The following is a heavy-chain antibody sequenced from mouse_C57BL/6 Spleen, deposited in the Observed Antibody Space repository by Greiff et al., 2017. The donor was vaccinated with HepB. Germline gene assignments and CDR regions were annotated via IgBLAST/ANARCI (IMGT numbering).Heavy chain of an antibody. CDR2: INPNNGGT. J-gene: IGHJ4*01. V-gene: IGHV1-18*01. D-gene: IGHD2-5*01. CDR1: GYTFTDYN. CDR3: ARSPSYYSNSDYAMDY. Sequence: EVQLQQSGPELVKPGASVKIPCKASGYTFTDYNMDWVKQSHGKSLEWIGDINPNNGGTIYNQKFKGKATLTVDKSSSTAYMELRILTSEDTAVYYCARSPSYYSNSDYAMDYWGQGTSVTVSS.